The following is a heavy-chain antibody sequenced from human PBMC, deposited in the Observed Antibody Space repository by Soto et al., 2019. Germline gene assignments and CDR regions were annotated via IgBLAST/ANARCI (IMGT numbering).Heavy chain of an antibody. V-gene: IGHV4-34*01. D-gene: IGHD2-2*01. CDR3: ARGRGVVVPAAMSGWFVP. Sequence: QVQLQQWGAGLLKPSETLSLTCAVYGGSFSGYYWSWIRQPPGKGLEWIGEINHSGSTNYNPSLKSRVTISVDTSKNQFSLKLSSVTAADTAVYYCARGRGVVVPAAMSGWFVPWGQGTLVTVSS. CDR2: INHSGST. CDR1: GGSFSGYY. J-gene: IGHJ5*02.